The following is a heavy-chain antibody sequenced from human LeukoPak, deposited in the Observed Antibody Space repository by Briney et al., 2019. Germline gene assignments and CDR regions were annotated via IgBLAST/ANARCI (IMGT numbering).Heavy chain of an antibody. CDR1: GGSISSYY. D-gene: IGHD3-22*01. CDR2: IYYSGST. V-gene: IGHV4-59*01. Sequence: SETLSLTCTVSGGSISSYYWSWIRQPPGKGLEWIGYIYYSGSTNYNPSLKSRVTISVDTSKNQFSLKLSSVTAADTAVYYCARAPKYYYDSSGYTYFDYWGQGTLVTVSP. J-gene: IGHJ4*02. CDR3: ARAPKYYYDSSGYTYFDY.